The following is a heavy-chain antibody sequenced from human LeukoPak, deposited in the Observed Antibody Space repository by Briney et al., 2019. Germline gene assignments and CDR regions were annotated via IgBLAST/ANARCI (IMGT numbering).Heavy chain of an antibody. V-gene: IGHV1-2*02. CDR3: ARTYGDLYYFDY. CDR1: GSTFTDYY. CDR2: INPNSGGT. J-gene: IGHJ4*02. D-gene: IGHD4-17*01. Sequence: ASVKVSCKASGSTFTDYYMHWVRQAPGPGLEWMGWINPNSGGTNYAQKFQGRVTMTRDTSISTAYMELSRLRSDDTAMYYCARTYGDLYYFDYWGQGTLVTVSS.